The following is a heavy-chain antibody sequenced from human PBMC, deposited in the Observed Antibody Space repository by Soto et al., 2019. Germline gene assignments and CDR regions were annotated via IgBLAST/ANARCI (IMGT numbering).Heavy chain of an antibody. V-gene: IGHV6-1*01. CDR2: TYYRYKWYN. CDR1: GDSVSSNSAA. Sequence: PFQTLSLTCALSGDSVSSNSAAWNWFRQSPSRGLEWLGRTYYRYKWYNDYAVSVKSRITIYPDTSKNQFSLQLNSVTPEDTAVYYCARDYYYGMDIWGQGTTVTVSS. J-gene: IGHJ6*02. CDR3: ARDYYYGMDI.